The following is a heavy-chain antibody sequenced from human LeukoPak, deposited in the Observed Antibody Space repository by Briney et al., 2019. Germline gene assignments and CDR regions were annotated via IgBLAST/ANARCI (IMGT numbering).Heavy chain of an antibody. D-gene: IGHD4-11*01. CDR1: GFTFSSYG. V-gene: IGHV3-30*02. CDR2: IRYDGSNK. J-gene: IGHJ6*03. CDR3: ARGDYKERYYYMDV. Sequence: TGGSLRLSCAASGFTFSSYGMHWVRQAPGKGLEWVAFIRYDGSNKYYADSVKGRFTISRDNAKNSLYLQMNSPRAEDTAVYYCARGDYKERYYYMDVWGKGTTVTVSS.